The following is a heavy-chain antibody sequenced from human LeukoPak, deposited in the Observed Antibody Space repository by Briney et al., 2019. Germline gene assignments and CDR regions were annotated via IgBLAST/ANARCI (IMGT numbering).Heavy chain of an antibody. CDR2: ISGSGGNT. Sequence: PGGSLRLSCAASGFTFSSYAMSWVRQAPGKGLEWVSAISGSGGNTNYADSVRGRFTISRDNSKNTLYLQMNSLRAEDTAVYYCAKGNGYSYGRYYFDYWGQGTLVTVSS. D-gene: IGHD5-18*01. CDR3: AKGNGYSYGRYYFDY. V-gene: IGHV3-23*01. CDR1: GFTFSSYA. J-gene: IGHJ4*02.